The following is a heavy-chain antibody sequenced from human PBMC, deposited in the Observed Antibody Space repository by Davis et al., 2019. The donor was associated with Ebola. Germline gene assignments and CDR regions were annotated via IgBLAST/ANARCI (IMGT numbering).Heavy chain of an antibody. CDR2: ISAYNGNT. V-gene: IGHV1-18*01. J-gene: IGHJ6*02. CDR1: GYTFTSYG. D-gene: IGHD2-15*01. Sequence: ASVKVSCKASGYTFTSYGISWVRQAPGQGLEWMGWISAYNGNTNYAQKLQGRVTMTTDTSTSTAYMELRSLRSDDTAVYYCARAYCSGGSCYSVNYYYGMDVWGQGTTVTVSS. CDR3: ARAYCSGGSCYSVNYYYGMDV.